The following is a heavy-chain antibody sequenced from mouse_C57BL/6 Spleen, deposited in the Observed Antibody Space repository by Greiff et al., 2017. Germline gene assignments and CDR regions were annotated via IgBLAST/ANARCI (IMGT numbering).Heavy chain of an antibody. CDR3: ARADYDYDVRWYFDV. Sequence: EVKLMESGGGLVKPGGSLKLSCAASGFTFSSYAMSWVRQTPEKRLEWVATISDGGSYTYYPDNVKGRFTISRDNAKNNLYLQMSHLKSEDTAMYYCARADYDYDVRWYFDVWGTGTTVTVSS. CDR1: GFTFSSYA. CDR2: ISDGGSYT. J-gene: IGHJ1*03. D-gene: IGHD2-4*01. V-gene: IGHV5-4*03.